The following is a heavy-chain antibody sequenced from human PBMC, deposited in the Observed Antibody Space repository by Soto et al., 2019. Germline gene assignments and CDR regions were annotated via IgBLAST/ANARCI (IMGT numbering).Heavy chain of an antibody. V-gene: IGHV3-73*02. J-gene: IGHJ5*02. Sequence: EVQLVESGGGLVQPGGSLKLSCAAGGFTFSGSAMHWVRQASGQGLEWLGRVRNRANNYATAYAASVKGRFTISRDDSKNTTYLQMNSLKTEDTAVYYCTRRDIDSSKGWFDPWGQGTLVTVSS. CDR3: TRRDIDSSKGWFDP. CDR1: GFTFSGSA. CDR2: VRNRANNYAT. D-gene: IGHD3-9*01.